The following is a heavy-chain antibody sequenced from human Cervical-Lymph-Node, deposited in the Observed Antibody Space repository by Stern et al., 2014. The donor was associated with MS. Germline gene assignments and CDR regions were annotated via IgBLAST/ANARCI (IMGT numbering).Heavy chain of an antibody. CDR1: GDTFTAYF. CDR2: ISPKTGSA. CDR3: ARDRGSYSDY. Sequence: QVQLVQSGAEVERPGASVKVSCKASGDTFTAYFLHWVRQAPGQGLEWMGGISPKTGSATYAQKVQGTVTMTRDTSINTGYMEVSSLRYDATAVYYCARDRGSYSDYWGQGTLVAVSS. V-gene: IGHV1-2*02. D-gene: IGHD1-26*01. J-gene: IGHJ4*02.